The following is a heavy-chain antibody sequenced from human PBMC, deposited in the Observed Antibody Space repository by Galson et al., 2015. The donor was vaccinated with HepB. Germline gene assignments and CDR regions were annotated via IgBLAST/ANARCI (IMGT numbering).Heavy chain of an antibody. V-gene: IGHV3-48*02. CDR2: IGSDGLTI. D-gene: IGHD5-18*01. CDR1: GLPFSTFR. CDR3: ARAFGYTSSRGLYAMGV. J-gene: IGHJ6*02. Sequence: SLRLSCAASGLPFSTFRMNWVRQAPGKGLEWVAHIGSDGLTIKYADFVSGRFTISRDIAQKALFLQMNSLRDEDTDVYYCARAFGYTSSRGLYAMGVWGQGTTVTVSS.